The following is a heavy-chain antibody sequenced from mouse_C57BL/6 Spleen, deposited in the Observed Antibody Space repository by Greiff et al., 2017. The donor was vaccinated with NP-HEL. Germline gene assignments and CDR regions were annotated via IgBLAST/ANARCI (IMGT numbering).Heavy chain of an antibody. Sequence: EVQLVESGGGLVKPGGSLKLSCAASGFTFSSYAMSWVRQTPEKRLEWVATISDGGSYTYYPDNVKGRFTISRDNAKNNLYLQMSHLKSEDTAMYYCAREGLGQVDAMDYWGQGTSVTVSS. CDR3: AREGLGQVDAMDY. CDR1: GFTFSSYA. CDR2: ISDGGSYT. D-gene: IGHD4-1*01. J-gene: IGHJ4*01. V-gene: IGHV5-4*01.